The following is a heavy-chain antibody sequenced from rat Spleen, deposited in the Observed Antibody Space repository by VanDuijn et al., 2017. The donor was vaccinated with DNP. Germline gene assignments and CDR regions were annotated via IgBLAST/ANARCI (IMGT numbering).Heavy chain of an antibody. J-gene: IGHJ3*01. V-gene: IGHV5-20*01. Sequence: EVQLVESGGGLVQPGRSMKLSCVASGFSFSSFAMAWVRQAPTKGLEWVASISYDGGSTYYRDSVKGRFTISRDDAKNTLFLQMDSLRSEDTATYYCTTDPSYYSSPFAYWGQGTLVTVSS. CDR1: GFSFSSFA. D-gene: IGHD1-2*01. CDR2: ISYDGGST. CDR3: TTDPSYYSSPFAY.